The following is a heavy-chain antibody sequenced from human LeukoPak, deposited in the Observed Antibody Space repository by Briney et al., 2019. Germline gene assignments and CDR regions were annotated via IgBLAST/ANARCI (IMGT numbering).Heavy chain of an antibody. CDR3: AREHGDATDTWVH. D-gene: IGHD2-21*02. J-gene: IGHJ4*02. CDR1: GYTWSNYG. V-gene: IGHV1-18*01. Sequence: GASVKVSCKASGYTWSNYGISWVRQAPGQGLEWLGYISTDDHKPNYAENFQGRVTMTTDTSTSTVFMELRSLRSDDTAVYYCAREHGDATDTWVHWGQGTLVTASS. CDR2: ISTDDHKP.